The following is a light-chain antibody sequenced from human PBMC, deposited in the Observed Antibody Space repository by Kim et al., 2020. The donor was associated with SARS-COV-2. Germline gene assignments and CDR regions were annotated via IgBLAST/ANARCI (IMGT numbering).Light chain of an antibody. CDR2: SSN. CDR3: EAWDDSLNGPV. Sequence: GQRVSISCSGDTSNIGRFRVQWYQRLPGAAPKLLVDSSNVRPSGVPDRFSGSKSGSTASLEIRGLQSEDEAEYYCEAWDDSLNGPVFGGGTQLTVL. J-gene: IGLJ3*02. CDR1: TSNIGRFR. V-gene: IGLV1-44*01.